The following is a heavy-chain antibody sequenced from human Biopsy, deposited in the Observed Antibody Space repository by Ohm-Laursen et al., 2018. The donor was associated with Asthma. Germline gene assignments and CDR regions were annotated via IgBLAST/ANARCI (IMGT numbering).Heavy chain of an antibody. D-gene: IGHD5-12*01. Sequence: SVKVSCKASGDSFSNYAISWVRQAPGQGLEWMGGLIPVLGTPDHAQMFEGRVTITADESTSTAYMELSSLSSEDTAVDYCAGGYSGFDRIGLYFFGLEVWGQGNTVPVSS. J-gene: IGHJ6*02. CDR2: LIPVLGTP. CDR1: GDSFSNYA. CDR3: AGGYSGFDRIGLYFFGLEV. V-gene: IGHV1-69*13.